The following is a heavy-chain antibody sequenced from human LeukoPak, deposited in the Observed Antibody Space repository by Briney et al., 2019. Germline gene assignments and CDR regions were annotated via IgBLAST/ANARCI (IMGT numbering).Heavy chain of an antibody. CDR3: ASGYDFSSGSKRGFDN. V-gene: IGHV3-48*01. D-gene: IGHD3-3*01. J-gene: IGHJ4*02. CDR1: GFIFSDYG. Sequence: GGSLRLSCAASGFIFSDYGMNWVRQAQGKGLEWISYISSGSSDILYADSVKGRFTISRDNAKSSLFLQMSSLRAEDTAVYYCASGYDFSSGSKRGFDNWGQGTLVIVSS. CDR2: ISSGSSDI.